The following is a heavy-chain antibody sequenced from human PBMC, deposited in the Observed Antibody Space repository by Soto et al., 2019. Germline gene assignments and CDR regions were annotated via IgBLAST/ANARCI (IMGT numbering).Heavy chain of an antibody. CDR1: GFTFSSYA. CDR2: ISYDGSNK. V-gene: IGHV3-30-3*01. CDR3: ARDKGIEQQLDAEYFDY. D-gene: IGHD6-13*01. J-gene: IGHJ4*02. Sequence: QVQLVESGGGVVQPGRSLRLSCAASGFTFSSYAMHWVRQAPGKGLEWVAVISYDGSNKYYADSVKGRFTISRDNSKNTLYLQMNRLRAEDTAVYYCARDKGIEQQLDAEYFDYWGQGTLVTVSS.